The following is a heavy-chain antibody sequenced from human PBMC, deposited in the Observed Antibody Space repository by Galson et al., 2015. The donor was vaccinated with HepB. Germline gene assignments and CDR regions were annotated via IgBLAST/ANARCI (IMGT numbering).Heavy chain of an antibody. D-gene: IGHD3-22*01. CDR2: IIPTFDTP. V-gene: IGHV1-69*06. CDR3: ARDRTHYYDTSGYSGAFEI. Sequence: SVKVSCKASGGSFNTYAINWLRQAPGQGLEWMGGIIPTFDTPIYAQRFQNRVTITADKSTSTAYMELSSLTSDDTALYYCARDRTHYYDTSGYSGAFEIWGQGTMVTASS. CDR1: GGSFNTYA. J-gene: IGHJ3*02.